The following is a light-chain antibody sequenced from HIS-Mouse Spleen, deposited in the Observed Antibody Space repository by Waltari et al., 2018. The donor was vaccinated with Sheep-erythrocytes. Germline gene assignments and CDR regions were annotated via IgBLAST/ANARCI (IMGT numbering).Light chain of an antibody. CDR3: QAWDSSTVV. J-gene: IGLJ2*01. CDR1: KLGDKY. Sequence: SYELTQPPSVSVSPGQTASITCSGDKLGDKYACWYHQKPGQSPVLVIYQDSKRPSGIPGRVSGCNSGDTATLTISGTQAMDGADYYCQAWDSSTVVFGGGTKLTVL. CDR2: QDS. V-gene: IGLV3-1*01.